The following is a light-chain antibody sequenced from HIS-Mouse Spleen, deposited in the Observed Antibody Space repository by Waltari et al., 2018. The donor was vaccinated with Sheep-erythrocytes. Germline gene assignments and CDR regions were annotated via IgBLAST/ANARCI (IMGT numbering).Light chain of an antibody. CDR1: QSLLHSNGYNY. CDR3: MQALQTIYT. V-gene: IGKV2-28*01. CDR2: LGS. J-gene: IGKJ2*01. Sequence: DTVMTQSPLSLPVTSGEPASISCRSSQSLLHSNGYNYLDWYLQKPGQSPQLLIYLGSNRASGVPDRFSGSGSGTEFTLKISRVEAEDVGVYYCMQALQTIYTFGQGTKLEIK.